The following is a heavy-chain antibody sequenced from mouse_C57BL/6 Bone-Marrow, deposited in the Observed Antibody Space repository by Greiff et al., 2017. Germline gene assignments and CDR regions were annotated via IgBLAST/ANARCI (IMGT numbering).Heavy chain of an antibody. Sequence: EVKVVESEGGLVQPGSSMKLSCTASGFTFSDYYMAWVRQVPEKGLEWIANINYDGSSTYYLDSLKSRFIISRDNANTILYLQMSSLKSEDTATYYCAREGPYYYYAMDYWGQGTSVTVSS. CDR2: INYDGSST. D-gene: IGHD2-10*01. CDR1: GFTFSDYY. CDR3: AREGPYYYYAMDY. J-gene: IGHJ4*01. V-gene: IGHV5-16*01.